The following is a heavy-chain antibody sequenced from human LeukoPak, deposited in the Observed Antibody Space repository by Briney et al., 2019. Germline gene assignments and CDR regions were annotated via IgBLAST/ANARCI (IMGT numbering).Heavy chain of an antibody. CDR1: GGIFRSYG. D-gene: IGHD2-2*01. V-gene: IGHV1-69*13. J-gene: IGHJ6*02. CDR3: ARGLYCSSSTSCYDYGMDV. CDR2: LIPILGTP. Sequence: EASVKVSCKTSGGIFRSYGLNWVRQAPGQGLEWMGGLIPILGTPKYAQNLQGRVTITADESTSTGYMELSSLRYEDTAVYYCARGLYCSSSTSCYDYGMDVWGQGTTVTVSS.